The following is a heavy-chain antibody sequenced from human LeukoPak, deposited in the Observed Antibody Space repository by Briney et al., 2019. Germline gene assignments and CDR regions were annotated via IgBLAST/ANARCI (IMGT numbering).Heavy chain of an antibody. CDR3: ASRIAAAGTWNDY. CDR2: IYYSGST. CDR1: GGSISSYY. V-gene: IGHV4-59*12. J-gene: IGHJ4*02. Sequence: SETLSLTCTVSGGSISSYYWSWIRQPPGKGLEYIGYIYYSGSTNYNPSLKSRVTISVDTSKNQFSLKLSSVTAADTAVYYCASRIAAAGTWNDYWGQGTLVTVSS. D-gene: IGHD6-13*01.